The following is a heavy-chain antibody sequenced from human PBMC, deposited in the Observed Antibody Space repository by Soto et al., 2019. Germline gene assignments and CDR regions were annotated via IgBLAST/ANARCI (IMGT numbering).Heavy chain of an antibody. Sequence: EVQLLESGGGLVQRGGSLRLSCVASGFTFRDYAVTWVRQAPGKGLEWVSALSGTGGNTFYADSVKGRFTISRDNSKNTLDLQMNSLRAEDTAVYYCAKDLGDNDYYYYGMDVWGQGTTVTVSS. J-gene: IGHJ6*02. CDR2: LSGTGGNT. CDR3: AKDLGDNDYYYYGMDV. CDR1: GFTFRDYA. V-gene: IGHV3-23*01. D-gene: IGHD4-17*01.